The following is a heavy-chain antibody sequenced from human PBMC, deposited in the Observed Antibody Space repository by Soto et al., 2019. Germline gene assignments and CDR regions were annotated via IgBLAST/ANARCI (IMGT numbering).Heavy chain of an antibody. CDR3: ARTPMAAMFDY. J-gene: IGHJ4*02. V-gene: IGHV4-59*01. D-gene: IGHD3-10*01. Sequence: SETLSLTCTVSGGSISSYYWSWIRQPPGKGLEWIGYIYYSGSTNYNPSLKSRVTISVDTSKNQFSLKLSSVTAADTAVYYCARTPMAAMFDYWGQGTLVTVSS. CDR1: GGSISSYY. CDR2: IYYSGST.